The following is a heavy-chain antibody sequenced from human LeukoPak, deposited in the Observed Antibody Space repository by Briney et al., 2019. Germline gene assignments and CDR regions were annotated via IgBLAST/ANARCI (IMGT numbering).Heavy chain of an antibody. J-gene: IGHJ3*02. CDR2: IWYDGSNK. CDR3: ARDIYCSSTSCYPPDAFDI. V-gene: IGHV3-33*01. CDR1: GFTFSSYG. D-gene: IGHD2-2*01. Sequence: PGGSLRLSCAASGFTFSSYGMHWVRQAPGKGLEWVAVIWYDGSNKYYADSVKGRFTISRDNSKNTLDLQMNSLRAEDTAVYYCARDIYCSSTSCYPPDAFDIWGQGTMVTVSS.